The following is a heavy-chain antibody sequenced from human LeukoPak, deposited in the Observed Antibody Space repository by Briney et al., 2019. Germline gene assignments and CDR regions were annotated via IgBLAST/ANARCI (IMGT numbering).Heavy chain of an antibody. CDR3: ARPLGIEYYFDY. Sequence: DSVTVSCKASGYTFTGYYMHWVRQAPGQGLEWMGWINPNSGGTNYAQKFQGRVTMTRDTFISTAYMELSRLRSDDTAVYYCARPLGIEYYFDYWGQGTLVTVSS. D-gene: IGHD2-21*01. V-gene: IGHV1-2*02. J-gene: IGHJ4*02. CDR2: INPNSGGT. CDR1: GYTFTGYY.